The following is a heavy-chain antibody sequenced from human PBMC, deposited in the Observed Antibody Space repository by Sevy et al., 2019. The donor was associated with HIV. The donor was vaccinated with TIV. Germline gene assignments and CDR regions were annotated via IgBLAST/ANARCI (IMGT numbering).Heavy chain of an antibody. CDR3: ARDDEPDYYYFDMDV. CDR2: ISYDGSNK. CDR1: GFTVSSNY. V-gene: IGHV3-30-3*01. Sequence: GGSLRLSCAASGFTVSSNYMSWVRQAPGKGLEWVAVISYDGSNKYYADSVKGRFTISRDNSKNTLYLLMDGLRAEDTALYYCARDDEPDYYYFDMDVWGQGTTVTVSS. J-gene: IGHJ6*02.